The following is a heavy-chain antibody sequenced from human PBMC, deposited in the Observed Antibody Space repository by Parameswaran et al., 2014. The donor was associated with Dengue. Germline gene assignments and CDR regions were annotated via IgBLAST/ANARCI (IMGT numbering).Heavy chain of an antibody. D-gene: IGHD7-27*01. CDR3: ARDLTGGTYGTDC. CDR2: FNPKDGGR. Sequence: APGQGLEWMGWFNPKDGGRNYAPKFQGCVTMTGDTSISTAYMELSRLKSDDSAVYYCARDLTGGTYGTDCWGQGTLVTVSS. J-gene: IGHJ4*02. V-gene: IGHV1-2*04.